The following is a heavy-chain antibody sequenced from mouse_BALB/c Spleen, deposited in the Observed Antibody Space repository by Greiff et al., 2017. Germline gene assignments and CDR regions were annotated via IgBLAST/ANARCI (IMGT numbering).Heavy chain of an antibody. J-gene: IGHJ4*01. CDR3: ARSERYDVRGYAMDY. CDR1: GYTFTSYT. Sequence: VQLQQSGAELARPGASVKMSCKASGYTFTSYTMHWVKQRPGQGLEWIGYINPSSGYTNYNQKFKDKATLTADKSSSTAYMQLSSLTSEDSAVYYCARSERYDVRGYAMDYWGQGTSVTVSS. V-gene: IGHV1-4*01. D-gene: IGHD2-14*01. CDR2: INPSSGYT.